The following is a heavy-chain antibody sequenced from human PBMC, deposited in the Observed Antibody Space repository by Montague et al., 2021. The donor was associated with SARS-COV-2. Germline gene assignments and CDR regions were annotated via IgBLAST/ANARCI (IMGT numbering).Heavy chain of an antibody. V-gene: IGHV3-21*01. CDR3: ARDPGYYYDSSGLIDY. CDR2: ISSSSSYI. Sequence: SLRLSCAASGFTFSSYSMNWVRQAPGKGLEWVSSISSSSSYIYYAASVKGRFTISRDNAKNSLYLQMNSLRAEDTAVYYCARDPGYYYDSSGLIDYWGQGTLVTVSS. CDR1: GFTFSSYS. J-gene: IGHJ4*02. D-gene: IGHD3-22*01.